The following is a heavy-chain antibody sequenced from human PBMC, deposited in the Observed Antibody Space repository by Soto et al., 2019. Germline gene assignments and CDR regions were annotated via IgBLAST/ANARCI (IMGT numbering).Heavy chain of an antibody. CDR3: AKVGXNDGDPHLDYYYYGMDV. D-gene: IGHD1-1*01. V-gene: IGHV1-46*01. Sequence: GASVKVSCKASGYDVTRYYIHWVRQGPGQGLEWMGIVNPTGGGRTKYAQKFQGRVTVTSDRSTSTVYMELTSLRSDDTAVYYCAKVGXNDGDPHLDYYYYGMDVWGQGTTVTVSS. J-gene: IGHJ6*02. CDR2: VNPTGGGRT. CDR1: GYDVTRYY.